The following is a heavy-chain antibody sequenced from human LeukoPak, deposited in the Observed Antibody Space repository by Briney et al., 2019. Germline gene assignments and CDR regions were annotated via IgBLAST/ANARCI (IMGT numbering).Heavy chain of an antibody. D-gene: IGHD3-16*01. CDR1: GFTFSSYA. J-gene: IGHJ3*02. V-gene: IGHV3-23*01. CDR3: ARWTMGVLAAFDI. CDR2: ISGSGGST. Sequence: PGGSLRLSCAASGFTFSSYAMSWVRQAPGKGLEWVSPISGSGGSTYYADSVKGRFTISRDNSKNTLYLQMNSLRAEDTAVYYCARWTMGVLAAFDIWGQGTMVTVSS.